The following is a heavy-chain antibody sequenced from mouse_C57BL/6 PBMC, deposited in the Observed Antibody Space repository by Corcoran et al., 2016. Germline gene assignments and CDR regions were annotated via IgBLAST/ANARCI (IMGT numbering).Heavy chain of an antibody. J-gene: IGHJ4*01. V-gene: IGHV1-26*01. D-gene: IGHD1-1*01. CDR1: GYTFTDYY. CDR3: ARFDYYGSSVYAMDY. CDR2: INPNNGGT. Sequence: EVQLQQSGPELVKPGASVKISCKASGYTFTDYYMNWVKQSHGKSLEWIGDINPNNGGTSYNQKFKGKATLTVDKSSSTAYMELRSLTSEDSAVYYCARFDYYGSSVYAMDYWGQGTSVTVSS.